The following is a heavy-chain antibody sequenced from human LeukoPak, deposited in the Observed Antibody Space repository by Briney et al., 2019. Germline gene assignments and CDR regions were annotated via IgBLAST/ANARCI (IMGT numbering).Heavy chain of an antibody. Sequence: GGSLRLSCAASGFTFSSYSMNWVRQAPGKGLEWVSYISSSSSTIYYADSVKGRFTISRDNAKNSLYLQMNSLRAEDTAVYYCARRGDYYDSSGYYTSPDDYWGQGTLVTVSS. D-gene: IGHD3-22*01. CDR3: ARRGDYYDSSGYYTSPDDY. J-gene: IGHJ4*02. CDR1: GFTFSSYS. V-gene: IGHV3-48*04. CDR2: ISSSSSTI.